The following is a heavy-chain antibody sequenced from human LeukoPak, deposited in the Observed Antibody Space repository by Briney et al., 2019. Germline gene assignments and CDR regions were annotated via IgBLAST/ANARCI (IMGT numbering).Heavy chain of an antibody. CDR1: GGSLSDYY. CDR2: FFYSGST. D-gene: IGHD6-25*01. V-gene: IGHV4-59*01. J-gene: IGHJ6*02. CDR3: ARAGGYGEYGMDV. Sequence: SETLSLTCTVSGGSLSDYYWSWIRQTPGKGLEWIGYFFYSGSTNYHPSLKSRVTISVDASRTQFSLRLRSVTAADTAVYYCARAGGYGEYGMDVWGQGTTVTVSS.